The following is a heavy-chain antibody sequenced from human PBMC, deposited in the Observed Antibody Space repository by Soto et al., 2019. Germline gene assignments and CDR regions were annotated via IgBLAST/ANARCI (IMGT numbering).Heavy chain of an antibody. Sequence: ASVKVSCKASGYTFRSYGVTWVRQAPGQGLEWMGWISAYSGGTTSAQKYQDRVTMTTDTATNTAYMELRSLRSDDTAVYYCARERYYDLLTATDSCGPGPLVTGSS. V-gene: IGHV1-18*01. CDR3: ARERYYDLLTATDS. CDR1: GYTFRSYG. J-gene: IGHJ5*01. CDR2: ISAYSGGT. D-gene: IGHD3-9*01.